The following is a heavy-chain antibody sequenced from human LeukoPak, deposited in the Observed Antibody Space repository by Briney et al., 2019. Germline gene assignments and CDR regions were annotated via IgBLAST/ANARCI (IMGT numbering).Heavy chain of an antibody. J-gene: IGHJ4*02. CDR2: ISPDGRNI. CDR1: GFTLSDSW. Sequence: GGSLRLSCAASGFTLSDSWMNWVRQAPGKGPVWVSHISPDGRNIAYADSVKGRFTISRGSAKNTLYLQMNSLRVGDTALYYCVRDAWGTIPYDSWGQGTLVTVSS. D-gene: IGHD1-7*01. CDR3: VRDAWGTIPYDS. V-gene: IGHV3-74*01.